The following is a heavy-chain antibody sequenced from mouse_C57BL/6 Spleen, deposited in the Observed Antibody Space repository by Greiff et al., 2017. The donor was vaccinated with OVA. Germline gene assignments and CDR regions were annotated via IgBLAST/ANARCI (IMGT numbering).Heavy chain of an antibody. CDR1: GYTFTDYE. V-gene: IGHV1-15*01. CDR3: TRGWLLPWFAY. CDR2: IDPETGGT. Sequence: QVQLKESGAELVRPGASVTLSCKASGYTFTDYEMHWVKQTPVHGLEWIGAIDPETGGTAYNQKFKGKAILTADKSSSTAYMELRSLTSEDSAVYYCTRGWLLPWFAYWGQGTLVTVSA. D-gene: IGHD2-3*01. J-gene: IGHJ3*01.